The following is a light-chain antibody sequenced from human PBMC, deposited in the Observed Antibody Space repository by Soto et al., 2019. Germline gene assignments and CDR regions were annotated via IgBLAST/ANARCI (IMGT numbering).Light chain of an antibody. CDR1: SSNIGAGYD. V-gene: IGLV1-40*01. J-gene: IGLJ2*01. CDR3: QSYDSSLSVV. CDR2: GNS. Sequence: QSVLTQPPSVSGDPGQRVTISCTGSSSNIGAGYDVHWYQQLPGTAPKLLIYGNSNRPSGVPDRFSGSKSGTSASLAITGLQAEDEADYYCQSYDSSLSVVFGGATKLTVL.